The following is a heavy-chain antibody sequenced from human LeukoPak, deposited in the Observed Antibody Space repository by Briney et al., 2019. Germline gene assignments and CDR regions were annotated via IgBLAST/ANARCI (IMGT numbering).Heavy chain of an antibody. J-gene: IGHJ4*02. CDR3: ARGPRGVQRRDYFDY. Sequence: SETLSLTCTVSGGSVSSGSYYWSWIRQPPGKGLEWIGYIYYSGSTNYNPSLKSRVTISVDTSKNQFSLKLSSVTAADTAVYYCARGPRGVQRRDYFDYWGQGTLVTVSS. CDR1: GGSVSSGSYY. V-gene: IGHV4-61*01. D-gene: IGHD6-25*01. CDR2: IYYSGST.